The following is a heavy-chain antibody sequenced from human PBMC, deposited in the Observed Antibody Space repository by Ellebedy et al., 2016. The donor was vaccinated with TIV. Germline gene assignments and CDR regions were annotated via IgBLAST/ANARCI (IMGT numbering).Heavy chain of an antibody. D-gene: IGHD4-17*01. J-gene: IGHJ4*02. Sequence: GGSLRLSCAASGFTFPTFWMNWIRQAPGKGLEWVANVKQDGTEKNYVASVRGRFTISRDNGKNSLSLQMDSLRDEDTAVYYCARGLSDYGDFALDYWGQGTRVTVSS. CDR1: GFTFPTFW. CDR3: ARGLSDYGDFALDY. V-gene: IGHV3-7*03. CDR2: VKQDGTEK.